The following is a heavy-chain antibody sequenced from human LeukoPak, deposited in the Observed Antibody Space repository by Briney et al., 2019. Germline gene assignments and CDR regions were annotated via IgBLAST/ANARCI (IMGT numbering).Heavy chain of an antibody. V-gene: IGHV1-2*02. D-gene: IGHD5-12*01. CDR2: INPNSGGT. CDR1: GYTFTGYY. CDR3: ARENSGYDLPPDY. Sequence: ASVKVSCKASGYTFTGYYMHWVRQAPGQGLEWMGWINPNSGGTNYAQKSQGRVTMTRDTSISTAYMELSRLRSDDTAVYYCARENSGYDLPPDYWGQGTLVTVSS. J-gene: IGHJ4*02.